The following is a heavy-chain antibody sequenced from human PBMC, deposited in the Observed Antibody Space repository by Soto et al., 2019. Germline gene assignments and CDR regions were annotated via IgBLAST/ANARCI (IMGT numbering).Heavy chain of an antibody. J-gene: IGHJ6*02. Sequence: SEILCVTWTVAGGSISGYDGSWIRQTPGKGLEWIGYIYYSESINYNPSLESRVTISVDKSKNQFSLSVSSLTTDVTVMYYCARSGLAAACRGHEMDVWGQGTTVTVSS. CDR1: GGSISGYD. V-gene: IGHV4-59*01. D-gene: IGHD6-13*01. CDR2: IYYSESI. CDR3: ARSGLAAACRGHEMDV.